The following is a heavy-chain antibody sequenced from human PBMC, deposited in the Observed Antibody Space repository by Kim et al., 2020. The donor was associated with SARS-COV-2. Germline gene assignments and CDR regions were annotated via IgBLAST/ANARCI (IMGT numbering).Heavy chain of an antibody. D-gene: IGHD6-13*01. CDR3: AKDSTGYSSSWYAVDY. J-gene: IGHJ4*02. V-gene: IGHV3-43*01. Sequence: VKGRFTISRDNSKNSLYLQINSLRTEDTALYYCAKDSTGYSSSWYAVDYWGQGTLVTVSS.